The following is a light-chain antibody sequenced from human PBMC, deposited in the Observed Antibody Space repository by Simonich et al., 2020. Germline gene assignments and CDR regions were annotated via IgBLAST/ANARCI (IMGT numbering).Light chain of an antibody. J-gene: IGKJ1*01. V-gene: IGKV4-1*01. CDR2: WES. Sequence: DIVMTQSPDSLAVSLGERATINCKSSQSVLYSSNNKNYLTWYQKKPGQPPKLLLYWESTRESGVPDRFMGSGSGTDFTLTISSLQAEDVAVYYCQQYYSTPWTFGQGTKVEIK. CDR1: QSVLYSSNNKNY. CDR3: QQYYSTPWT.